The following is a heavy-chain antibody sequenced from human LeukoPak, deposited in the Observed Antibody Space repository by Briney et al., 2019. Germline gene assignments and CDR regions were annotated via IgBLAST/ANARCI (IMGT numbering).Heavy chain of an antibody. CDR2: IYYSGST. CDR3: AKSGGYGLIDY. Sequence: PSETLSLTCTVSGGSISSYYWSWIRQPPGKGLEWIGYIYYSGSTNYNPSLKSRVTISVDTSKNQFSLRLNSVTAADTAMYYCAKSGGYGLIDYWGQGTLVTVSS. D-gene: IGHD1-26*01. J-gene: IGHJ4*02. V-gene: IGHV4-59*08. CDR1: GGSISSYY.